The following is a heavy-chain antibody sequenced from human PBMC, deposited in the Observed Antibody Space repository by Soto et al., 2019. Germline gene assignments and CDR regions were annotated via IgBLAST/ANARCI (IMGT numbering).Heavy chain of an antibody. CDR3: ARIRRTRQASGYFRSDGLDV. D-gene: IGHD3-10*01. CDR2: IDWDDDK. CDR1: GFSLSTSGMC. V-gene: IGHV2-70*01. J-gene: IGHJ6*02. Sequence: SGPTLVNPTQTLTLTCTFSGFSLSTSGMCVTWIRQPPGKALEWLALIDWDDDKFYNTSLRPRLTISKDTSKNQVVLTMTNMDPVDTATYYCARIRRTRQASGYFRSDGLDVWGQGTTVTAP.